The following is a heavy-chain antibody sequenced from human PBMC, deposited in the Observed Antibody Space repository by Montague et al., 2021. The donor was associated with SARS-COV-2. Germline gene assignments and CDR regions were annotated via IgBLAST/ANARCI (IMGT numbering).Heavy chain of an antibody. CDR1: GGSISSSSYY. CDR2: IYYSGST. D-gene: IGHD3-22*01. CDR3: AREGGWLSRGSYYFDY. Sequence: SETLSLTCTVSGGSISSSSYYWGWIRQPPGKGLEWIGSIYYSGSTYYNPSLKGRVTISVDTSKNRFSLKLSSVTAADTAVYYCAREGGWLSRGSYYFDYWGQGTLVTVSS. V-gene: IGHV4-39*07. J-gene: IGHJ4*02.